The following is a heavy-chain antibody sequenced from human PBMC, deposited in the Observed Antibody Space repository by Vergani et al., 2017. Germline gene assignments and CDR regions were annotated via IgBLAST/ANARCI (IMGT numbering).Heavy chain of an antibody. CDR3: ATPRLRFSYYYYYGMDV. D-gene: IGHD5-12*01. CDR2: IIPIFGTA. CDR1: GGTFSSYA. J-gene: IGHJ6*02. V-gene: IGHV1-69*12. Sequence: QVQLVQSGAEVKKPGSSVKVSCKASGGTFSSYAIGWVRQAPGQGLEWMGGIIPIFGTANYAQKSQGRVTITADESTSTAYMELSSLRSEDTAVYYCATPRLRFSYYYYYGMDVWGQGTTVTVSS.